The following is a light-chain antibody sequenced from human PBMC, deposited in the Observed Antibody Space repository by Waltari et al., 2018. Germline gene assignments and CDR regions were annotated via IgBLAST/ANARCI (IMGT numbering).Light chain of an antibody. Sequence: DIVMTQSPDSLAVSLGERATINCKSSQSVLYSSNNKNFLAWYQQKPRQPPRLLIYWASTRESGVPGRFSGRAAGTNFTLTINSLQAEDVAVYYCQQYYTILRTFGQGTKVEIK. CDR2: WAS. CDR1: QSVLYSSNNKNF. CDR3: QQYYTILRT. V-gene: IGKV4-1*01. J-gene: IGKJ1*01.